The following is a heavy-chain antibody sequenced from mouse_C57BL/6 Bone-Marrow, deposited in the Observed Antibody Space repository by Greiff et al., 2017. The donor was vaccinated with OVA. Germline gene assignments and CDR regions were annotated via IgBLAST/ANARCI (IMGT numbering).Heavy chain of an antibody. CDR1: GSNIKDYY. J-gene: IGHJ2*01. CDR2: IDPEDGET. Sequence: VHLKQSGAELVKPGASVKLSCTASGSNIKDYYMHWVKQRTEQGLEWIGRIDPEDGETKYAPKFQGKATITADTSSNTAYLQLSSLTSEDTAVYYCAKGRTAQATVKDYWGQGTTLTVSS. CDR3: AKGRTAQATVKDY. D-gene: IGHD3-2*02. V-gene: IGHV14-2*01.